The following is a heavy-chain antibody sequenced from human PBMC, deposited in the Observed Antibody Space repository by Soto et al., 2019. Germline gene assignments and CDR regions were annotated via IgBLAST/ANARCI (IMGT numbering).Heavy chain of an antibody. V-gene: IGHV1-69*06. CDR1: GGTFSSYA. J-gene: IGHJ4*02. CDR2: IIPIFGTA. D-gene: IGHD3-22*01. Sequence: ASVKVSCKASGGTFSSYAISWVRQAPGQGLEWMGGIIPIFGTANYAQKFQGRVTITADKSTSTAYTELSSLRSEDTAVYYCARGMYYYDRSGYYRFDYWGQGTLVTVSS. CDR3: ARGMYYYDRSGYYRFDY.